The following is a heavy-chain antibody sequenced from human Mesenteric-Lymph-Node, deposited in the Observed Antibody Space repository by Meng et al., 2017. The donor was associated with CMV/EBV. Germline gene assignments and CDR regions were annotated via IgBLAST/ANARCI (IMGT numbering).Heavy chain of an antibody. CDR2: IYYSGST. J-gene: IGHJ5*02. CDR3: AREVVVPAAMGGNWFDP. V-gene: IGHV4-39*07. Sequence: GSLRLSCTVSGGSISSSSYYWGWIRQPPGKGLEWIGSIYYSGSTNYNPSLKSRVTISVDTSKNQFSLKLSSVTAADTAVYYCAREVVVPAAMGGNWFDPWGQGTLVTVSS. CDR1: GGSISSSSYY. D-gene: IGHD2-2*01.